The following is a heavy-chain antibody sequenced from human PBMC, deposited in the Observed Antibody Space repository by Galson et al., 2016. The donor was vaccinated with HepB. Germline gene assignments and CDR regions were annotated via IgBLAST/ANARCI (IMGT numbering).Heavy chain of an antibody. CDR1: GMTFSDSY. J-gene: IGHJ4*02. Sequence: SLRLSCAASGMTFSDSYMSWIRQPPGRGLEWVAYISSASATISYADSVRGRFTISRDNRRSLLFLEMNRLRAEDTALYYCANDQNPRGFDYWGQGTLVTVSS. V-gene: IGHV3-11*01. D-gene: IGHD3-10*01. CDR3: ANDQNPRGFDY. CDR2: ISSASATI.